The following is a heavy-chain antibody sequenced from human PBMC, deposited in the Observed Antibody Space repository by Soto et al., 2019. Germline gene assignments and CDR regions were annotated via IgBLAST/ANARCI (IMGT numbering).Heavy chain of an antibody. CDR2: INAGNGNT. CDR1: GYAFTSYA. Sequence: ASLKVSCRASGYAFTSYAMHWVRQAPGQRLEWMGWINAGNGNTKYSQKFQGRVTITRDTSASTAYMELSSLRSEDTAVYYCARNHYSSPLYYYYGMDVWGQGPTVTVSS. V-gene: IGHV1-3*01. J-gene: IGHJ6*02. CDR3: ARNHYSSPLYYYYGMDV. D-gene: IGHD4-4*01.